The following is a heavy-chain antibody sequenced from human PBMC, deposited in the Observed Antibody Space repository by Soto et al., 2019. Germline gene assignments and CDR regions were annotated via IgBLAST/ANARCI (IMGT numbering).Heavy chain of an antibody. CDR3: AHRARTHSSSWYVGYNWFDP. CDR2: IYWNDDK. J-gene: IGHJ5*02. V-gene: IGHV2-5*01. CDR1: GFSRSTRKEG. D-gene: IGHD6-13*01. Sequence: RKHVLTLHCVVPGFSRSTRKEGVGWIRQPPGKALEWLALIYWNDDKRYSPSLKSRLTITKDTSKNQVVLTMTNMDPVDTATYYCAHRARTHSSSWYVGYNWFDPWGQGTLVTVSS.